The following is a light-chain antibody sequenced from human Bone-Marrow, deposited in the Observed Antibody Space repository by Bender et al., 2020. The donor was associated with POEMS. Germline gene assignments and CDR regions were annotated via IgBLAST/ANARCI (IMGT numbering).Light chain of an antibody. CDR3: CSDADTSADV. V-gene: IGLV2-23*02. CDR1: SSDVGSYNL. CDR2: EVN. Sequence: QSALTQPASVSGSPGQSITLSCSGTSSDVGSYNLVSWYQQHPGKAPNLIIYEVNKRPSGISHRFSGSKSGNTASLTITGVKPEDEADDHCCSDADTSADVFGTGTKVTVL. J-gene: IGLJ1*01.